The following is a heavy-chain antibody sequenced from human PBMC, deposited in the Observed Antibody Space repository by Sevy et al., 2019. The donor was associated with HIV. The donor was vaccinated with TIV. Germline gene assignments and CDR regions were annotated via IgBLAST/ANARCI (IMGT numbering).Heavy chain of an antibody. CDR3: ARQLSTALGFTGVDY. CDR1: GYSFTSYW. CDR2: IYPGDSDA. Sequence: GESLKISCKGSGYSFTSYWIGWVRQMPGKGLEWMGIIYPGDSDARYSPSFQGQVTISADKSISTAYLQWSSLKASDTAMYYCARQLSTALGFTGVDYWGQGTLVTVSS. J-gene: IGHJ4*02. V-gene: IGHV5-51*01. D-gene: IGHD3-10*01.